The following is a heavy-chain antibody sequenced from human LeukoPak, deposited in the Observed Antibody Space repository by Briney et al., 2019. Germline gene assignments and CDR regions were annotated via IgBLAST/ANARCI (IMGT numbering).Heavy chain of an antibody. CDR2: IKQDGSEK. Sequence: GGSLRLSCAASGFTFSSYWMSWVRQAPGKGLEWVANIKQDGSEKYYVDSVKGRFTISRDNAKNSLYLQMNSLRAEDTAVYHCARDMYPSETDDYQAPLDFWGQGTPVTVSS. V-gene: IGHV3-7*01. D-gene: IGHD3-16*01. J-gene: IGHJ4*02. CDR3: ARDMYPSETDDYQAPLDF. CDR1: GFTFSSYW.